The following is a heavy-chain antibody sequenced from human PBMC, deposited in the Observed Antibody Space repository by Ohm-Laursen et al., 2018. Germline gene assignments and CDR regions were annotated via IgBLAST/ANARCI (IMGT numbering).Heavy chain of an antibody. CDR1: GFTFSDYY. D-gene: IGHD5-12*01. V-gene: IGHV3-11*04. CDR3: ARDPPMSGYALDL. CDR2: ISSSGSRI. J-gene: IGHJ5*02. Sequence: SLRLSCAASGFTFSDYYMNWIRQAPGKGLEWVSQISSSGSRIYYVASVKGRFTISRDNSKNTVYLQMNSLSAGDTAVYYCARDPPMSGYALDLWGQGTLAIVSS.